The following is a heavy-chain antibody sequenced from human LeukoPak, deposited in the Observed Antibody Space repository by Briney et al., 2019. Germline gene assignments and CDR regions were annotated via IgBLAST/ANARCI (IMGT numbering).Heavy chain of an antibody. CDR2: ISWNSGSI. Sequence: GGSLRLSCAASGFTFDDYAMHWVRQAPGRGLEWVSGISWNSGSIGYADSVKGRFTISRDNAKNSLYLQMNSLRAEDTALYYCAKDIGIAAALDYWGQGTLVTVSS. CDR3: AKDIGIAAALDY. V-gene: IGHV3-9*01. CDR1: GFTFDDYA. J-gene: IGHJ4*02. D-gene: IGHD6-13*01.